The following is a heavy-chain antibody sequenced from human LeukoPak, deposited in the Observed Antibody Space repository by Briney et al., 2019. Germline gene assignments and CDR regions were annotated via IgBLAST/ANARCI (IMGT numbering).Heavy chain of an antibody. CDR3: AKEEGIVTWGPPYDFWSGQTSDP. V-gene: IGHV3-21*04. CDR1: GFTFDSYS. Sequence: KPGGSLRLSCAASGFTFDSYSMNWVRQAPGKGLEWVSSISSSSSYIYYTDSVKGRFTISRDNAKNSLYLQMNSLRAEDTAVYYCAKEEGIVTWGPPYDFWSGQTSDPWGQGTLVTVSS. J-gene: IGHJ5*02. D-gene: IGHD3-3*01. CDR2: ISSSSSYI.